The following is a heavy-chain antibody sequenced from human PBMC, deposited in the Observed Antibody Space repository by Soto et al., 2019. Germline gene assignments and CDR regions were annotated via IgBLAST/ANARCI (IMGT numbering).Heavy chain of an antibody. CDR2: ISGSGGST. CDR1: WFTCVSYA. V-gene: IGHV3-23*01. D-gene: IGHD3-22*01. Sequence: RLSRAASWFTCVSYAMSWVRQAPGKGLEWVSAISGSGGSTYYADSVKGRFTISRDNSKNTLYLQMNSLRAEDTAVYYCEKDYYDSRVSFDFWGKGTPVPVSS. J-gene: IGHJ4*02. CDR3: EKDYYDSRVSFDF.